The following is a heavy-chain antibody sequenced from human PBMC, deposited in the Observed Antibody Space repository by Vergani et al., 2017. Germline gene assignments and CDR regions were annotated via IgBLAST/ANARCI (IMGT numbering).Heavy chain of an antibody. CDR3: AREIAAAGFFDY. CDR1: GFTFSSYA. J-gene: IGHJ4*02. V-gene: IGHV3-30-3*01. D-gene: IGHD6-13*01. CDR2: ISSDGSNK. Sequence: QVQLVESGGGVVQPGRSLRLSCAASGFTFSSYAMHWVRQAPGKGLEWVAVISSDGSNKYYADSVKGRFTISRDNSKNTLYLQMNSLRAEDTAVYYCAREIAAAGFFDYWGQGTLVTVSS.